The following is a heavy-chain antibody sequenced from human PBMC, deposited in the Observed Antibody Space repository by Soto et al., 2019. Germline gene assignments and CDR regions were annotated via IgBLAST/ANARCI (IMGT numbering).Heavy chain of an antibody. CDR2: INHSGST. J-gene: IGHJ6*02. V-gene: IGHV4-34*01. Sequence: SETLSLTCAVYGGSFSGYYWSWIRQPPGKGLEWIGEINHSGSTNYNPSLKSRVTISVDTSKNQFSLKLSSVTAADTAVYYCATLVGGSGSYYKPSYYYGMDVWGQGTTVTVSS. CDR1: GGSFSGYY. CDR3: ATLVGGSGSYYKPSYYYGMDV. D-gene: IGHD3-10*01.